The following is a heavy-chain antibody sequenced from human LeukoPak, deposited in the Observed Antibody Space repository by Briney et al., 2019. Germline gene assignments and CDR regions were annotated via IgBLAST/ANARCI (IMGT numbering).Heavy chain of an antibody. Sequence: GGSLRLSRTPSAFTCSNAWTSWGRHDPGKGLGWVVRIKSKSDDGTTDYAASVKGRFSISRDDSTNTLYLQMNSLRTEDTAVYYCTTDRGIAVRPIFDHWGPRNMVTVSS. CDR2: IKSKSDDGTT. J-gene: IGHJ4*02. CDR1: AFTCSNAW. D-gene: IGHD6-6*01. V-gene: IGHV3-15*01. CDR3: TTDRGIAVRPIFDH.